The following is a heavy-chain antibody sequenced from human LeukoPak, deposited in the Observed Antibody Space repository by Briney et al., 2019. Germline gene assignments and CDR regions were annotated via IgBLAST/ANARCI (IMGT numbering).Heavy chain of an antibody. CDR2: ISSSGGST. J-gene: IGHJ4*02. CDR3: ANGAGSRYFDS. D-gene: IGHD3-16*01. CDR1: GFTFSNYA. V-gene: IGHV3-23*01. Sequence: GGSLRLSCAASGFTFSNYAMGWVRQAPGKGLEWVSAISSSGGSTFYADSVKGRFTISRDNSKKTLYLQMNSLRAEDTAVYYCANGAGSRYFDSWGQGTLVTVSS.